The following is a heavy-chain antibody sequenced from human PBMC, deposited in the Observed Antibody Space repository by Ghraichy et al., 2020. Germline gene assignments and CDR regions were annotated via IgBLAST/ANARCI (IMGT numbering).Heavy chain of an antibody. Sequence: GSLRLSCAASGFTFSSYSMNWVRQAPGKGLEWVSSISSSSSYIYYADSLKGRFTISRDNAKNSLYLQMNSLRAEDTAVYYCARDRQQQLGWFDPWGQGTLVTVSS. D-gene: IGHD6-13*01. CDR1: GFTFSSYS. CDR2: ISSSSSYI. V-gene: IGHV3-21*01. J-gene: IGHJ5*02. CDR3: ARDRQQQLGWFDP.